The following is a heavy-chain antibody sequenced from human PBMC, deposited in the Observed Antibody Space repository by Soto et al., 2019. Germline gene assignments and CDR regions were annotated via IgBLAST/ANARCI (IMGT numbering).Heavy chain of an antibody. CDR3: ARGSAAGTGYYYYYMDV. CDR1: GGSISSGGYY. V-gene: IGHV4-31*03. J-gene: IGHJ6*03. D-gene: IGHD6-13*01. Sequence: QVQLQESGPGLVKPSQTLSLTCTVSGGSISSGGYYWSWIRQHPGKGLEWIGYIYYSGSTYYNPSLKSRVTISVDTSKTQFSLKLSSVTAADTAVYYCARGSAAGTGYYYYYMDVWGKGTTVTVSS. CDR2: IYYSGST.